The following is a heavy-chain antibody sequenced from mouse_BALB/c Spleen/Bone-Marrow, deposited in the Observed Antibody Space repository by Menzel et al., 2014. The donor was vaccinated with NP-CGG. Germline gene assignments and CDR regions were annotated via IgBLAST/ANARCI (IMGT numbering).Heavy chain of an antibody. J-gene: IGHJ1*01. CDR2: ILPGSGST. D-gene: IGHD2-3*01. CDR3: ARRGGWLGYFDV. Sequence: VKLVESGAELMKPGASVKISCKATGYTFSSYWIEWVKQRPGHGLEWIGEILPGSGSTNYNEKLKGKATFTADTSSNTAYMQLSSLTSEDSAVYYCARRGGWLGYFDVWGAGTTVTVSS. V-gene: IGHV1-9*01. CDR1: GYTFSSYW.